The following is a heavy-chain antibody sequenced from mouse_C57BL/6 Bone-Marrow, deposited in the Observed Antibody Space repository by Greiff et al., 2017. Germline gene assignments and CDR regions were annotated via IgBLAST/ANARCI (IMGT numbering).Heavy chain of an antibody. Sequence: VQLKESGAELVRPGASVKLSCTASGFNIKDDYMHWVKQRPEQGLEWIGWIDPENGDTEYASKFQGKATITADTSSNTAYLQLSSLTSEDTAVYYCTTLCTTVVAPFDYWGQGTTLTVSA. CDR1: GFNIKDDY. CDR2: IDPENGDT. J-gene: IGHJ2*01. V-gene: IGHV14-4*01. CDR3: TTLCTTVVAPFDY. D-gene: IGHD1-1*01.